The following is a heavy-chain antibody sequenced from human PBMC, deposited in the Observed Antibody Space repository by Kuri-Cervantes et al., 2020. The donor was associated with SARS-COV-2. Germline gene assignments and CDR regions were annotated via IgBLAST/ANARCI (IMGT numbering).Heavy chain of an antibody. V-gene: IGHV3-53*01. CDR3: AKVTRSGYFPFAFDI. Sequence: GGSLILSCAASGSTVSSNYMSWVRQAPGKGLEWVSVIYSGCSAYYADSVKGRFTISRDNSKNTLYLQMSSLRAEDTAVYYCAKVTRSGYFPFAFDIWGQGTMVTVSS. CDR2: IYSGCSA. J-gene: IGHJ3*02. CDR1: GSTVSSNY. D-gene: IGHD3-22*01.